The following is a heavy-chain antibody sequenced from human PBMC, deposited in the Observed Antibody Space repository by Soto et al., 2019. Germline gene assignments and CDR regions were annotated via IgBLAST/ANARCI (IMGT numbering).Heavy chain of an antibody. Sequence: QLQLHESGSGLVKPSQTLSLTCTVSGAPITFGGYSWGWILQTPGKGLEWIGYINHLETTFYNPSFESRLTRSIDRAKNQFSLKLHSMSAADRAVYFCARGGWSDSFDYWGQGILVTVS. CDR2: INHLETT. CDR1: GAPITFGGYS. CDR3: ARGGWSDSFDY. V-gene: IGHV4-30-2*01. J-gene: IGHJ4*02.